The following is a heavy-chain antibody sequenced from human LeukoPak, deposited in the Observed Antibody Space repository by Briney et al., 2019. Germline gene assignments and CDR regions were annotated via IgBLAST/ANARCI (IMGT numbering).Heavy chain of an antibody. V-gene: IGHV1-3*01. D-gene: IGHD3-10*01. CDR1: GYTFTTYA. CDR2: INAGNGNT. J-gene: IGHJ6*02. Sequence: GASVKVSCKASGYTFTTYAMHWVRQAPGQRLEWMGWINAGNGNTKYSQKFQGRVTITSDTSASTAYMELSSLRSEDTAVYYCAKDIGGTWFGELYYGMDVWGQGTTVTVSS. CDR3: AKDIGGTWFGELYYGMDV.